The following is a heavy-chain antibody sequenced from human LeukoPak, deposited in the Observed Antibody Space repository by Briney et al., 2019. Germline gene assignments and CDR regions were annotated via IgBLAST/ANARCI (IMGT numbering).Heavy chain of an antibody. CDR1: GFTFNNYN. V-gene: IGHV3-21*01. J-gene: IGHJ6*03. D-gene: IGHD1-26*01. CDR2: ITSSGTYI. Sequence: GGSLRLSCAASGFTFNNYNMNWVRQAPGKALEWVSSITSSGTYIFYADSVKGRFTISRDNVKNSLYLQMNSLGPEDTAVYYCARDPYSGNYGNYYYHYMDVWGKGTTVTISS. CDR3: ARDPYSGNYGNYYYHYMDV.